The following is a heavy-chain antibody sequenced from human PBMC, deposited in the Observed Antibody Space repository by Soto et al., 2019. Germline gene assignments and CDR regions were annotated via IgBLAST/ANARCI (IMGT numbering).Heavy chain of an antibody. D-gene: IGHD2-15*01. V-gene: IGHV5-51*01. CDR3: ARHSRLGYCSGGSRRTYYYYGMDV. CDR1: GYSFTSYW. Sequence: GESLKISCKGSGYSFTSYWIGWVRQMPGKGLEWMGIIYPGDSDTRYSPSFQGQVTISADKSISTAYLQWSSLKASDTAMYYCARHSRLGYCSGGSRRTYYYYGMDVWGQGTTVTVSS. CDR2: IYPGDSDT. J-gene: IGHJ6*02.